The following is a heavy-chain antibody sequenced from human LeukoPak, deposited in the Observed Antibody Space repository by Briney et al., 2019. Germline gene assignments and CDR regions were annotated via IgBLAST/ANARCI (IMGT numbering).Heavy chain of an antibody. CDR1: GGSFSGYY. Sequence: SSETLSLTCAVYGGSFSGYYWSWIRQHPGKGLEWIGYIYYSGSTYYNPSLKSRVTISVDTSKNQFSLKLSSVTAADTAVYYCARTYGDYGRLRYFDLWGRGTLVTVSS. V-gene: IGHV4-31*11. CDR3: ARTYGDYGRLRYFDL. J-gene: IGHJ2*01. CDR2: IYYSGST. D-gene: IGHD4-17*01.